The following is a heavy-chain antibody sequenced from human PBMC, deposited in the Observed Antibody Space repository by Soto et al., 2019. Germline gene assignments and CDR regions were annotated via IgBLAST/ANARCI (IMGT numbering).Heavy chain of an antibody. D-gene: IGHD2-15*01. CDR2: VYYSGST. CDR1: GGSISSYY. J-gene: IGHJ4*02. CDR3: ARWVEVSLDYFDS. V-gene: IGHV4-59*12. Sequence: SETLSLTCAVSGGSISSYYWSWIRQPPGKGLEWIGYVYYSGSTYYNPSLKSRVAISVDTSKNQFSLYLNSVTAADTAVYYCARWVEVSLDYFDSWGQGTPVTVSS.